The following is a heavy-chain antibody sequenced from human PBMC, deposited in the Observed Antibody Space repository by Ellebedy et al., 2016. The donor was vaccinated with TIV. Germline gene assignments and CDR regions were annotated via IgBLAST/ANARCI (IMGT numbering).Heavy chain of an antibody. CDR3: ARVGVLMMGDAFDI. J-gene: IGHJ3*02. D-gene: IGHD2-8*01. V-gene: IGHV3-21*01. Sequence: GESLKISXAASGFTFSSYNMNWVRQVPGKGLEWVSSIGIGGDYIYYAESLKGRFTISRDDAKNSLYLQMNSLRAEDTAVYYCARVGVLMMGDAFDIWGQGTMVTVSS. CDR1: GFTFSSYN. CDR2: IGIGGDYI.